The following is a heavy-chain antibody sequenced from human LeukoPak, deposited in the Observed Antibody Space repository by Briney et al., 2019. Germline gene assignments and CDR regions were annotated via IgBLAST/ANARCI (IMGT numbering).Heavy chain of an antibody. CDR3: ARVYYYGSGSYYGY. J-gene: IGHJ4*02. CDR1: GYTFTGNY. V-gene: IGHV1-2*02. D-gene: IGHD3-10*01. CDR2: INPNSGGT. Sequence: ASVKVSCKASGYTFTGNYMHWVRQAPGQGLEWMGWINPNSGGTNYAQKFQGRVTMTRDTSISTAYMELSRLRFDDTAVYYRARVYYYGSGSYYGYWGQGTLVTVSS.